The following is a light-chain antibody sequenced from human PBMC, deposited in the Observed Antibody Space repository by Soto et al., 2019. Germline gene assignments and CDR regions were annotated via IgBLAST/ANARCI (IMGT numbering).Light chain of an antibody. CDR2: KVS. Sequence: DVVMTQSPLSLPVTLGQPASISCRSSQSLAYSDGNTYLNWFQQRPGQSPRRLIYKVSNRDSGVPDRLRGSGSDADFTLNISRVEAEDVGVYSCMQGRHWPPYTFGQGTKLEIK. CDR3: MQGRHWPPYT. CDR1: QSLAYSDGNTY. J-gene: IGKJ2*01. V-gene: IGKV2-30*01.